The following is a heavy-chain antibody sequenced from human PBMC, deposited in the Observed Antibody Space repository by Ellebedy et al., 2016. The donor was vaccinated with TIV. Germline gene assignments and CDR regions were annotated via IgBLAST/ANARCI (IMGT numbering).Heavy chain of an antibody. V-gene: IGHV3-21*06. CDR3: TRDGSEWSRDY. J-gene: IGHJ4*02. CDR2: IVNSGRET. Sequence: GESLKISXAASGFTFSIAGMTWVRQAPGKGLEWVATIVNSGRETYYADPLKGRFTISRDNAMNSLYLQMDNLTVEDTAVYYCTRDGSEWSRDYWGQGTLVTVSS. CDR1: GFTFSIAG. D-gene: IGHD2-8*01.